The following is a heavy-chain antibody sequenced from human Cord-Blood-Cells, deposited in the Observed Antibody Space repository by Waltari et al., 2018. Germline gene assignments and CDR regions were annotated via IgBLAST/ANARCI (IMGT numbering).Heavy chain of an antibody. V-gene: IGHV4-34*01. D-gene: IGHD6-6*01. CDR3: ARGGSSSSLAFDI. Sequence: QVQLPQRGAGLLKPSETLSLPCAVYGGSFSGYIWTWLRQPPGKGLEWIGEINHSGSTNYNPSLKSRVTISVDTSKNQFSLKLSSVTAADTAVYYCARGGSSSSLAFDIWGQGTMVTVSS. CDR2: INHSGST. J-gene: IGHJ3*02. CDR1: GGSFSGYI.